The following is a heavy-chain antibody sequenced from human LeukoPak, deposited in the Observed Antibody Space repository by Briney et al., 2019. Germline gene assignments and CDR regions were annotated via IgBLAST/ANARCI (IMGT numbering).Heavy chain of an antibody. J-gene: IGHJ3*02. Sequence: GGSLRLSCAASGFTFSSYAMSWVRQAPGKGLEWVSAISGSGGSTYYADSVKGRFTISRDNSKNTLYLQMNSLRAEDTAVYYCAKDRRFGESWGDAFDIWGQGTRATVSS. CDR3: AKDRRFGESWGDAFDI. CDR1: GFTFSSYA. V-gene: IGHV3-23*01. CDR2: ISGSGGST. D-gene: IGHD3-10*01.